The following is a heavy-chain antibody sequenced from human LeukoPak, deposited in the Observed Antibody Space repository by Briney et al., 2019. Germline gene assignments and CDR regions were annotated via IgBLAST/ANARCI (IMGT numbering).Heavy chain of an antibody. CDR2: INSDGSST. V-gene: IGHV3-74*01. CDR3: ARGRHCSSTSCSDDAFDI. CDR1: GFTFSSYW. D-gene: IGHD2-2*01. J-gene: IGHJ3*02. Sequence: AGGSLRLSCAASGFTFSSYWMHWVRQAPGKGLVWVSRINSDGSSTSYADSVKGRFTISRDNAKNTLYLQMNILRAEDTAVYYCARGRHCSSTSCSDDAFDIWGQGTMVTVSS.